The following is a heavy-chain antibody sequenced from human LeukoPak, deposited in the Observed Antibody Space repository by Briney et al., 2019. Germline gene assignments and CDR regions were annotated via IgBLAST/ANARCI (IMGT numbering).Heavy chain of an antibody. CDR1: GFTFSSYN. Sequence: NTGGSLRLSCAASGFTFSSYNMNWVRQAPGKGLEWVSFISITSGYMFYADSVKGRFTISRDNAKNSLYLQMYSLRAEDTAVYYCARDCDPNYHYDSGGRLAFDAFHIWGQGTMVTVSS. CDR3: ARDCDPNYHYDSGGRLAFDAFHI. D-gene: IGHD3-22*01. CDR2: ISITSGYM. V-gene: IGHV3-21*01. J-gene: IGHJ3*02.